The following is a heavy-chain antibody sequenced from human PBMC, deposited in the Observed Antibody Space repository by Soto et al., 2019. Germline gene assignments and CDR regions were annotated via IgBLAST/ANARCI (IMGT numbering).Heavy chain of an antibody. V-gene: IGHV3-9*01. CDR1: GFTFDEYA. Sequence: PGGPLRLSCPASGFTFDEYAMHWVRQARAKGMEWVSGISWNSGSIGYADSVKGRFTISRDNAKNSLYLQMNSLRAEDTALYYCAKDKAVAGTFAGPIAFDIWGQGTMVT. CDR3: AKDKAVAGTFAGPIAFDI. D-gene: IGHD6-19*01. CDR2: ISWNSGSI. J-gene: IGHJ3*02.